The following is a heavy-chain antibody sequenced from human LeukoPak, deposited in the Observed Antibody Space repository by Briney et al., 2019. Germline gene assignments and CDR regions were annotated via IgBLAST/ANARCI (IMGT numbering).Heavy chain of an antibody. CDR1: GFTFSSYW. J-gene: IGHJ4*02. D-gene: IGHD5/OR15-5a*01. Sequence: GGSLRLSCAASGFTFSSYWMSWVRQAPGKGLEWVANIKQDGSENYYVDSVKGRFTISRDNSKNTVYLQMNSLRVEDTAVYYCARGDGVYVYWGQGTLVTVSS. CDR2: IKQDGSEN. V-gene: IGHV3-7*05. CDR3: ARGDGVYVY.